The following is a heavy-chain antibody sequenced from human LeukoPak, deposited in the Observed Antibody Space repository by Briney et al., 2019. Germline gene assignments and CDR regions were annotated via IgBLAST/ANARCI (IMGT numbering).Heavy chain of an antibody. J-gene: IGHJ4*02. D-gene: IGHD2-15*01. CDR2: ISSSSSYI. CDR1: GFSLSNYW. V-gene: IGHV3-21*01. CDR3: ARDQLSYCSGGSCYLPQDY. Sequence: GGSLRLSCAASGFSLSNYWMNWVRQAPGKGLEWVSSISSSSSYIYYADSVKGRFTISRDNAKNSLYLQMNSLRAEDTAVYYCARDQLSYCSGGSCYLPQDYWGQGTLVTVSS.